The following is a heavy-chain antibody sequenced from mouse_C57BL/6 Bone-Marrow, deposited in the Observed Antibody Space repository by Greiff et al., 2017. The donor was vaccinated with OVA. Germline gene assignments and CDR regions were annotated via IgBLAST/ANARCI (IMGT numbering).Heavy chain of an antibody. J-gene: IGHJ4*01. V-gene: IGHV1-64*01. D-gene: IGHD2-3*01. CDR1: GYPFTSYW. CDR3: ASYDGYFLDAMDY. Sequence: QVQLQQSGAELVKPGASVKLSCKASGYPFTSYWMHWVKQRPGQGLEWIGMIHPNSGSTNYNEKFKSKATLTVDKSSSTAYMQLSSLTSEDSAVYYVASYDGYFLDAMDYWGQGTSVTVSS. CDR2: IHPNSGST.